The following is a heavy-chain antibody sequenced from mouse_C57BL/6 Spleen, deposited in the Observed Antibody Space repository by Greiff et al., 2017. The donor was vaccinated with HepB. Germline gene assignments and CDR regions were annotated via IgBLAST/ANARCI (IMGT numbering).Heavy chain of an antibody. CDR3: TCNYDYGEGYYAMDY. V-gene: IGHV1-5*01. J-gene: IGHJ4*01. D-gene: IGHD2-4*01. CDR1: GYTFTSYW. CDR2: IYPGNSDT. Sequence: EVQLQQSGTVLARPGASVKMSCKTSGYTFTSYWMHWVKQRPGQGLEWIGAIYPGNSDTSYNQKFKGKAKLTAVTSASTAYMELSSLTNEDSAVYYCTCNYDYGEGYYAMDYWGQGTSVTVSS.